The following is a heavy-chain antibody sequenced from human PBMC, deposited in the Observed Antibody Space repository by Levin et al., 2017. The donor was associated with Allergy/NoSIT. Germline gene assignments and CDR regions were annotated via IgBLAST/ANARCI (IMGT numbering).Heavy chain of an antibody. CDR2: INHSGST. V-gene: IGHV4-34*01. CDR1: GGSFSGYY. D-gene: IGHD4-11*01. Sequence: SQTLSLTCAVYGGSFSGYYWSWIRQPPGKGLEWIGEINHSGSTNYNPSLKSRVTISVDTSKNQFSLKLSSVTAADTAVYYCARGQREGYSNKRPQIKLRFGMDVWGQGTTVTVSS. CDR3: ARGQREGYSNKRPQIKLRFGMDV. J-gene: IGHJ6*02.